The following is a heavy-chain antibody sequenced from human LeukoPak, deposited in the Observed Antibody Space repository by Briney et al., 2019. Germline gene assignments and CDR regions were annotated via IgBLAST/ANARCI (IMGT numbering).Heavy chain of an antibody. V-gene: IGHV3-23*01. CDR3: ASVSLAEPH. J-gene: IGHJ4*02. D-gene: IGHD3-9*01. Sequence: GGSLSLSCAASGFTFSSYAMSWVRQAPGKGLEWVSAIIGSGGSTYHADSVKGRFTISRDNAKNTLYLQINSRRAEDTAVYYCASVSLAEPHWGQGTLVTVSS. CDR2: IIGSGGST. CDR1: GFTFSSYA.